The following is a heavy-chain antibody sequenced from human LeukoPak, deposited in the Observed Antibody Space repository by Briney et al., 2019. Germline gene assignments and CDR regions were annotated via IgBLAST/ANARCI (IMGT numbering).Heavy chain of an antibody. CDR2: INPSGGST. D-gene: IGHD3-22*01. Sequence: ASVTVSFTASGYTFTNYYMHWVRQAPGQGLEWMGLINPSGGSTSHAQKFQGRVTMTRDMSTSTVYMELSSLRSEDTAVYYCARYDSSGYGAEKWGQGTLVTVSS. V-gene: IGHV1-46*01. CDR3: ARYDSSGYGAEK. J-gene: IGHJ4*02. CDR1: GYTFTNYY.